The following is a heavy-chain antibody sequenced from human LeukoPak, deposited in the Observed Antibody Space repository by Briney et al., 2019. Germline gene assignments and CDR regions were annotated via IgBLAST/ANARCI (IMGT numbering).Heavy chain of an antibody. D-gene: IGHD6-6*01. V-gene: IGHV4-39*01. CDR1: SGSVSSMSTY. Sequence: PSETLSLTCTVSSGSVSSMSTYWGWIRRPPGKGLEWIGSVYYDGSTYYNPSLKSRVTISVDTSKNQFSLKLSSVTAADTAVYYCARHRYSSSSPANYWGQGTLVTVSS. CDR2: VYYDGST. J-gene: IGHJ4*02. CDR3: ARHRYSSSSPANY.